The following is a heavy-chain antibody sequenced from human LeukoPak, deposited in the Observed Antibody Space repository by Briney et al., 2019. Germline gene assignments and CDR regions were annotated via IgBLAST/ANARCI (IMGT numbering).Heavy chain of an antibody. D-gene: IGHD4-17*01. J-gene: IGHJ5*02. CDR1: GYSISSGYY. V-gene: IGHV4-38-2*02. CDR3: VRGPYGASISKWFDP. Sequence: SETLSLTCTVSGYSISSGYYWDWIRQSPGGGLEWIGYIYYSGDTAYNPSLRSRVTMSVDTSKNQLSLQMRPMTTADTAVFYCVRGPYGASISKWFDPWGQGTQVIVSP. CDR2: IYYSGDT.